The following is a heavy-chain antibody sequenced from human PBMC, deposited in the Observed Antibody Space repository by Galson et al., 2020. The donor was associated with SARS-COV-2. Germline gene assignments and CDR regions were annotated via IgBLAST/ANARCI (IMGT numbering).Heavy chain of an antibody. D-gene: IGHD4-17*01. J-gene: IGHJ6*02. CDR3: AKDQTTVTYITYYYYGMDV. CDR2: ISYDGSNK. V-gene: IGHV3-30*18. Sequence: GGSLRLSCAASGFTFSSYGMHWVRQAPGKGLEWVAVISYDGSNKYYADSVKGRFTISRDNSKNTLYLQMNSLRAEDTAVYYCAKDQTTVTYITYYYYGMDVWGQGTTVTVSS. CDR1: GFTFSSYG.